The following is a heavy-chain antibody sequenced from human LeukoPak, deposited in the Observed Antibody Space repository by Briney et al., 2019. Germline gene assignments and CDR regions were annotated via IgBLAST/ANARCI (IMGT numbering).Heavy chain of an antibody. CDR2: INPNSGDT. CDR1: GYTFTAYY. J-gene: IGHJ4*02. Sequence: GDSVKVSYKASGYTFTAYYMHWVRQAPGQGLEWMGWINPNSGDTNYAQKFQGRVTMTRDTSINTAYMELTRLTSDDTAVYYCARVYSIRSFDYWGQGTLVTVSS. D-gene: IGHD2-15*01. V-gene: IGHV1-2*02. CDR3: ARVYSIRSFDY.